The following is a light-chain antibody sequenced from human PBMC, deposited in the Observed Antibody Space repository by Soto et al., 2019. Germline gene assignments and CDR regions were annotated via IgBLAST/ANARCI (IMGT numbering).Light chain of an antibody. J-gene: IGKJ4*01. V-gene: IGKV1-27*01. CDR2: AAS. Sequence: DIQMTQSPSSLSASVGDRVTITCRASQGISNYLAWYQQKPGKVPKLLLYAASTLQSGGPSRFSGSGSGTDFTLTISSLHPEDVATYYCQKYNSAPLTFGGGTKVEIK. CDR1: QGISNY. CDR3: QKYNSAPLT.